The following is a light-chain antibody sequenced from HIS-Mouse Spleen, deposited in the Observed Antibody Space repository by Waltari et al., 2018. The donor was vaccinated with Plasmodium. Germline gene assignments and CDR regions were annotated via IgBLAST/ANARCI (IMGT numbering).Light chain of an antibody. J-gene: IGKJ2*01. CDR1: QGISSY. CDR3: QQYYSYPYT. Sequence: AIRMTQSPFPFSASTGHRVTITCRASQGISSYLAWYQQKPGKAPKLLIYAASTLQSGVPSRFSGSGSGTDFTLTISCLQSEDFATYYCQQYYSYPYTFGQGTKLEIK. V-gene: IGKV1-8*01. CDR2: AAS.